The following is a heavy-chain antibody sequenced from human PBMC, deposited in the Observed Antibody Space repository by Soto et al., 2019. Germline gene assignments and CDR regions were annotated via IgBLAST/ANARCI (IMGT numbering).Heavy chain of an antibody. V-gene: IGHV3-23*01. D-gene: IGHD6-13*01. CDR2: ITGSGGST. CDR1: GFTFSSYA. Sequence: EVQLLESGGGLVQPGGSLRLSCEASGFTFSSYAMSWVRQAPGKGLEWVSSITGSGGSTYYADSVKGRFTISRDNSKNALFLQMNSLRDEDTAVYYCAKDRMGRSGRLAAAGAFDYWGQGTLVTVSS. CDR3: AKDRMGRSGRLAAAGAFDY. J-gene: IGHJ4*02.